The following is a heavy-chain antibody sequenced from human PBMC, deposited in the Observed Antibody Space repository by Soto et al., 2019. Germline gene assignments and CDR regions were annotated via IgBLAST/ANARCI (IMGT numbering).Heavy chain of an antibody. J-gene: IGHJ4*02. CDR3: ATVGGRGRLERRLDY. D-gene: IGHD1-1*01. Sequence: QVQLVQSGAEVKKPGPSVKVSCKVSGYTLTELSMHWVRQAPGKGLEWMGGFDPEDGETIYAQKSQGRVIMNENTPTATVYMELTSLRSENTAVYYCATVGGRGRLERRLDYWGQGTLVTVSS. CDR1: GYTLTELS. V-gene: IGHV1-24*01. CDR2: FDPEDGET.